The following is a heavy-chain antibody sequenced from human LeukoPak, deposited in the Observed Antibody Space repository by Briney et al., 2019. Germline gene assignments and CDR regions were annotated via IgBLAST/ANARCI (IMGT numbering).Heavy chain of an antibody. D-gene: IGHD2-21*01. CDR2: ITSGSSTI. CDR3: TYDHFDS. J-gene: IGHJ4*02. CDR1: GFTFDSYS. V-gene: IGHV3-48*04. Sequence: GGSLRLSCAASGFTFDSYSMSWVRQAPGKGLEWVSYITSGSSTIYYPDSVKGRFTISRDNAKNTLYLQMNSLRADDTAVYYCTYDHFDSWGQGTLVTVSS.